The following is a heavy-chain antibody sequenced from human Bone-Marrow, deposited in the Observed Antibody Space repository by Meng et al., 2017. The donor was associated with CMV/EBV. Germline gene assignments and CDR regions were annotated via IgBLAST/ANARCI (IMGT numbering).Heavy chain of an antibody. CDR2: ISYDGSNK. CDR3: AKERAEEFDY. J-gene: IGHJ4*02. V-gene: IGHV3-30*04. Sequence: GGSLRLSCAASGFTFSSYAMHWVRQAPGKGLEWVAVISYDGSNKYYADSVKGRFTISRDNSKNTLYLQMNSLRAEDTAVYYCAKERAEEFDYCGQGTLVTVSS. CDR1: GFTFSSYA.